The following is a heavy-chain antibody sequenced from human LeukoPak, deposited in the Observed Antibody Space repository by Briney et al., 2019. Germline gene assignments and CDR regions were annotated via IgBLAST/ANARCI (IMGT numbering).Heavy chain of an antibody. J-gene: IGHJ5*02. V-gene: IGHV3-74*01. CDR3: ARDLGQYYDTSDNWFDP. CDR2: INSDGINT. D-gene: IGHD3-22*01. CDR1: GFTFSNYW. Sequence: GGSLRLSCAASGFTFSNYWMHWVRQVPGKGLVWVSRINSDGINTSYADSVKGRFTISRDNAKNTLNLQMNSLRAEDTAVYYCARDLGQYYDTSDNWFDPWGQGTLVTVSS.